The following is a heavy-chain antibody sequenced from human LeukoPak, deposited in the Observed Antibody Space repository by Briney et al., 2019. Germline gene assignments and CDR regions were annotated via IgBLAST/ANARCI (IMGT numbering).Heavy chain of an antibody. J-gene: IGHJ5*02. Sequence: GGSLRLSCAASGFTFDDYAMHSVRQAPGKGLEWVSGISWNSGSIGYADSVKGRFTISRDNAKDSVYLQMNSLRAEDTAVHYCTRGLGEHGGVSDRWGQGTLVIVS. D-gene: IGHD3-16*01. CDR3: TRGLGEHGGVSDR. CDR1: GFTFDDYA. V-gene: IGHV3-9*01. CDR2: ISWNSGSI.